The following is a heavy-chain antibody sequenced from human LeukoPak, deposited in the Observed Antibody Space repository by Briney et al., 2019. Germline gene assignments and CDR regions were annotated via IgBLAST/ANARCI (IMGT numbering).Heavy chain of an antibody. Sequence: PGGSLRLSCAASGFTFSRYWMSWVRHAPGKGLEWVANIKQDGSEKYYVDSVKGRFTISRDNAKNSLYLQMNSLRAEDTAAYYCARDASWFGPKLYYFDYWGQGTLVTVSS. CDR3: ARDASWFGPKLYYFDY. CDR1: GFTFSRYW. V-gene: IGHV3-7*03. J-gene: IGHJ4*02. D-gene: IGHD3-10*01. CDR2: IKQDGSEK.